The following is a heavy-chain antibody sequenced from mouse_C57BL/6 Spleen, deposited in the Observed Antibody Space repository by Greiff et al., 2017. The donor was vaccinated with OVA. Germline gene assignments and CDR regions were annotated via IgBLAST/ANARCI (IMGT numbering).Heavy chain of an antibody. D-gene: IGHD1-1*01. CDR3: ARRAYYGSSYGGYYYAMDY. Sequence: QVQLQQSGPELVKPGASVKLSCKASGYTFTSYDINWVKQRPGQGLEWIGWIYPRDGSSTYNEKFKGKATFTVDTSSSTAYMELHSLTSEDSAVYYCARRAYYGSSYGGYYYAMDYWGQGTSVTVSS. V-gene: IGHV1-85*01. CDR1: GYTFTSYD. CDR2: IYPRDGSS. J-gene: IGHJ4*01.